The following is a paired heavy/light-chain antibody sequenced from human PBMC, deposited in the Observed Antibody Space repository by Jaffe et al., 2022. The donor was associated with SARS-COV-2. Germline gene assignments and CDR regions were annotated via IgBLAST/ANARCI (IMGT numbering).Light chain of an antibody. CDR3: QQYNNWPLT. V-gene: IGKV3-15*01. CDR1: RTVSSN. CDR2: GAS. Sequence: EIVMTQSPATLSVSPGERATLSCRASRTVSSNLAWYQQKPGQAPSLLIYGASTRPTGIPARFDGSGSGTEFTLTISSLQSGDFAVYYCQQYNNWPLTFGGGTKVEIK. J-gene: IGKJ4*01.
Heavy chain of an antibody. V-gene: IGHV3-9*01. J-gene: IGHJ3*02. D-gene: IGHD1-26*01. Sequence: EVQLVESGGGLVQPGRSLRLSCAASGFTFDECDMHWVRQAPGKGLEWVSGISWNSGNIGYADSVKGRFTISRDNAKNSLYLQMNSLRPEDTAFYYCAVVGATEGSAFDIWGQGTMVTVSS. CDR1: GFTFDECD. CDR3: AVVGATEGSAFDI. CDR2: ISWNSGNI.